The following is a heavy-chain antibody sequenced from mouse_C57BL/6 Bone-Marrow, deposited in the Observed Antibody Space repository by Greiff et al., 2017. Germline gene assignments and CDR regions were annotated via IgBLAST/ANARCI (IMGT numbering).Heavy chain of an antibody. CDR3: ARERIITTVVAPFDY. J-gene: IGHJ2*01. V-gene: IGHV1-64*01. CDR2: IHPNSGST. Sequence: VQLQQPGAELVKPGASVKLSCKASGYTFTSYWMHWVKQRPGQGLEWIGMIHPNSGSTNYNEKFKSKATLTVDKSSSTAYMQRSSLTSEDAAVYYWARERIITTVVAPFDYWGQGTTLTVSS. D-gene: IGHD1-1*01. CDR1: GYTFTSYW.